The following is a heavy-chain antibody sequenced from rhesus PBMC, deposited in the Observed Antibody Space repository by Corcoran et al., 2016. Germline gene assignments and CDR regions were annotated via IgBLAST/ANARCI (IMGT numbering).Heavy chain of an antibody. V-gene: IGHV2-1*01. CDR2: IYWDDDK. D-gene: IGHD1-44*01. Sequence: QVTLKESGPALVNPTQTLTLTCTFSGFSLSTGGLGVCWFRQPSRTTLEWLAQIYWDDDKRYSTSLKSRLTISKDTSKNQVVLTLTNMDPMDTATYYCARRRIVGTIYSHFDYWGQGVLVTVSS. CDR3: ARRRIVGTIYSHFDY. CDR1: GFSLSTGGLG. J-gene: IGHJ4*01.